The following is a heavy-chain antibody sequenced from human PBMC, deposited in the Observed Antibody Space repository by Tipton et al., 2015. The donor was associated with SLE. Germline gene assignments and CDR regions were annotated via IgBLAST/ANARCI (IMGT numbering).Heavy chain of an antibody. CDR1: GFTFGSSV. CDR2: ISPDGKSK. V-gene: IGHV3-30*04. CDR3: AREGGVYGRSGAGAFDV. Sequence: SLRLSCVASGFTFGSSVMHWVRQPPGKGLEWLAVISPDGKSKYYADSVKGRLTISRDNSKNTLFLQMNSLRSEDTAVYYCAREGGVYGRSGAGAFDVWGQGTVVAVS. D-gene: IGHD3-3*01. J-gene: IGHJ3*01.